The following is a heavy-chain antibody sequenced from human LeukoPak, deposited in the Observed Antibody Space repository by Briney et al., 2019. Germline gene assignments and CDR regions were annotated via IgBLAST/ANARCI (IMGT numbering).Heavy chain of an antibody. J-gene: IGHJ4*02. V-gene: IGHV1-69*04. CDR1: GDTFSSYA. D-gene: IGHD5-12*01. Sequence: ASVKVSCKASGDTFSSYAISWVRQAPGQGLEWMGRIIPILGIANYAQKFQGRVTITADKSTSTAYMELSSLRSEDTAVYYCAASAGAVATGVDYWGQGTLVTVSS. CDR3: AASAGAVATGVDY. CDR2: IIPILGIA.